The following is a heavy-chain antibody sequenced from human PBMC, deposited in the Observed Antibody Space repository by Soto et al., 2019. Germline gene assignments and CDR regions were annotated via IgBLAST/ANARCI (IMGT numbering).Heavy chain of an antibody. J-gene: IGHJ4*02. CDR2: INSDGSNT. CDR1: GFTFSNYW. D-gene: IGHD5-18*01. Sequence: EVQLVESGGVLVQPGGSLRLSCAASGFTFSNYWMHWVRQGPGKRLVWVSRINSDGSNTDYADSVKGRFTISRDNARNTLYLQMHSLRAEDTSVYFCARIPVDTSTSIDYWGQGPRVTVSS. V-gene: IGHV3-74*01. CDR3: ARIPVDTSTSIDY.